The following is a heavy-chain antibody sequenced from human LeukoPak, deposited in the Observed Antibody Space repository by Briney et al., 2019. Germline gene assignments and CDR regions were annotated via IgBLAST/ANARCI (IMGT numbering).Heavy chain of an antibody. CDR1: GFTFSSYG. CDR3: AKDISEGEAFDI. V-gene: IGHV3-23*01. J-gene: IGHJ3*02. CDR2: ISGSGGST. Sequence: GGSLRLSCAASGFTFSSYGMTWVRQAPGKGLNWVSGISGSGGSTYYADSVKGRFTISRDNAKNSLYLQMNSLRAEDTALYYCAKDISEGEAFDIWGQGTMVTVSS. D-gene: IGHD1-26*01.